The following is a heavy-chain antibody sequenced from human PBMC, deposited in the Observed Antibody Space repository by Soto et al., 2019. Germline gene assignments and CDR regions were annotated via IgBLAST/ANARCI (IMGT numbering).Heavy chain of an antibody. D-gene: IGHD2-15*01. V-gene: IGHV3-23*01. CDR3: AKEKIVAAKYYGMDV. Sequence: EVQLLESGGGLVQPGGSLRLSCAASGFTFSSYAMNWVRQAPGKGLEWVSHISGNGGSTYYADSVKGRFTISRDNSKNALYLHMNSLRAEDTAVYYCAKEKIVAAKYYGMDVWGQGTTVTVSS. J-gene: IGHJ6*02. CDR1: GFTFSSYA. CDR2: ISGNGGST.